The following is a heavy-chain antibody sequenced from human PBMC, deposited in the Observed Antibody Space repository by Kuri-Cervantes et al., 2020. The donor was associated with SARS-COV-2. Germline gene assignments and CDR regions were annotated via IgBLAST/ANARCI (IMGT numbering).Heavy chain of an antibody. Sequence: GESLKISCTASGFTFSSYAMSWVRQAPGKGLEWVSTVSGSGVSTYYADSVKGRFTISRDNYRRTLYLQMSTLRPEDTAIYYCATTRASAGASGAPNWFDTWGQGTLVTVSS. D-gene: IGHD4/OR15-4a*01. V-gene: IGHV3-23*01. CDR2: VSGSGVST. J-gene: IGHJ5*02. CDR3: ATTRASAGASGAPNWFDT. CDR1: GFTFSSYA.